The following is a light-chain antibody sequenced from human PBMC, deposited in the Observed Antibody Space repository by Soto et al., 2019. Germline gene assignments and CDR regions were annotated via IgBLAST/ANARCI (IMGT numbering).Light chain of an antibody. CDR1: SSDIGSYNY. J-gene: IGLJ2*01. V-gene: IGLV2-14*01. Sequence: QSALTQPASVSGSPGQSITLSCTGTSSDIGSYNYVSWYQQHPGKAPKLMISEVSNRPSGVSNRFSGSKSGNTASLTISGLQAEDEADYYCSSYTSTNTPVVFGGGTKLTVL. CDR2: EVS. CDR3: SSYTSTNTPVV.